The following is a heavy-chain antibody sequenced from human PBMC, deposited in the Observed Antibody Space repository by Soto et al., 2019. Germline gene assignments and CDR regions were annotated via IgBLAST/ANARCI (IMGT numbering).Heavy chain of an antibody. V-gene: IGHV1-46*01. Sequence: ASVKVSCKASGGTFSSYAISWVRQAPGQGLEWMGIINPSGGSTSYAQKFQGRVTMTRDTSTSTVYMELSSLRSEDTAVYYCARVGYSGDFQPFDYWGQGTLVTVSS. D-gene: IGHD5-12*01. CDR2: INPSGGST. CDR1: GGTFSSYA. CDR3: ARVGYSGDFQPFDY. J-gene: IGHJ4*02.